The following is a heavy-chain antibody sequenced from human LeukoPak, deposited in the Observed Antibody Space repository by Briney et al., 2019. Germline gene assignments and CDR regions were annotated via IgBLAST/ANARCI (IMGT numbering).Heavy chain of an antibody. CDR2: ISGSGGST. CDR1: GFTFSSYA. J-gene: IGHJ4*02. Sequence: GGSLRLSCAASGFTFSSYAMSWVRQAPGKGLEWVSAISGSGGSTYYADSVKGRFTISRDNSKNTLHLQMNSLRAEDTAVYYCAKVGIVVVTATHFDYWGQGTLVTVSS. V-gene: IGHV3-23*01. D-gene: IGHD2-21*02. CDR3: AKVGIVVVTATHFDY.